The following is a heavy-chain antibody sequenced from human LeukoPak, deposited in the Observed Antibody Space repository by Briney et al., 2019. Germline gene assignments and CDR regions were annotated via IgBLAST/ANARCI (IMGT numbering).Heavy chain of an antibody. D-gene: IGHD3-22*01. CDR2: ISSSGSTI. CDR3: ATYYYDSSGPIDY. Sequence: PGGSLRLSCAASGFTFSSYEMNWVRQAPGKGLEWVSYISSSGSTIYYADSVKGRFTISRDNAKNSLYLQMNSLRAEDTAVYYCATYYYDSSGPIDYWGQGTLVTVSS. V-gene: IGHV3-48*03. CDR1: GFTFSSYE. J-gene: IGHJ4*02.